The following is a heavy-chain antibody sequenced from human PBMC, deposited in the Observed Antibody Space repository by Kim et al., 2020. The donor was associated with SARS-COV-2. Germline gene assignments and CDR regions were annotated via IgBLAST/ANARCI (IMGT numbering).Heavy chain of an antibody. J-gene: IGHJ6*02. Sequence: GGSLRLSCAASGFTFSSYWMHWVRQAPGKGLVWVSRINSDGSSTSYADSVKGRFTISRDNAKNTLYLQMNSLRAEDTAVYYCARELGGCDSSGYFHQRYMDPWGQGTTVTVSS. D-gene: IGHD3-22*01. CDR2: INSDGSST. CDR1: GFTFSSYW. CDR3: ARELGGCDSSGYFHQRYMDP. V-gene: IGHV3-74*01.